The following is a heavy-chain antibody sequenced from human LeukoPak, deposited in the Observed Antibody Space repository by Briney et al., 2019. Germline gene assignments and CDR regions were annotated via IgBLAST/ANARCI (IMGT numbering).Heavy chain of an antibody. CDR3: TTDQVRIESEY. V-gene: IGHV3-15*01. D-gene: IGHD2-15*01. CDR1: GFTFNNAW. CDR2: IRSKTDGGTT. J-gene: IGHJ4*02. Sequence: TTGGSLRLSCAASGFTFNNAWMSWVRQAPGKGLEWVGRIRSKTDGGTTDYAAPVKGRFTISRDDSKNTLYLQMNTLKTEDTAVYYCTTDQVRIESEYWGQGTLVTVSS.